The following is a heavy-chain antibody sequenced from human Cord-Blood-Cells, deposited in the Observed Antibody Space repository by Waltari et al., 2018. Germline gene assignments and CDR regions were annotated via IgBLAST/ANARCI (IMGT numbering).Heavy chain of an antibody. J-gene: IGHJ4*02. D-gene: IGHD5-12*01. CDR3: ARGYSGYDPYYFDY. CDR1: GFTFSSYG. Sequence: VQLVEAGGGVVQPGSSLRLSCAASGFTFSSYGMHCVRQAPGKGLEGVAVIWYDGSNTYYADSVKGRITISRDNSKNTLYLQMNSLRAEDTAVYYCARGYSGYDPYYFDYWGQGTLVTVSS. V-gene: IGHV3-33*01. CDR2: IWYDGSNT.